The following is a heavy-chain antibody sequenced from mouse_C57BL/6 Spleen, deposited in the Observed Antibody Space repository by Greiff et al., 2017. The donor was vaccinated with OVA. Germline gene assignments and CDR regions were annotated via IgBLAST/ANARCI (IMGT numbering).Heavy chain of an antibody. J-gene: IGHJ1*03. Sequence: ESGPGLVKPSQSLSLTCSVTGYSITSGYYWNWIRQFPGNKLEWMGYISYDGSNNYNPSLKNRISITRDTSKNQFFLKLNSVTTEDTATYYCARAPYSTYWYFDVWGTGTTVTVSS. CDR1: GYSITSGYY. V-gene: IGHV3-6*01. CDR3: ARAPYSTYWYFDV. CDR2: ISYDGSN. D-gene: IGHD2-5*01.